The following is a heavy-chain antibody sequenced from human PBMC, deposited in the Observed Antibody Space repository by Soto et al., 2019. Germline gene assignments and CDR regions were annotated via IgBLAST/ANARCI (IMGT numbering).Heavy chain of an antibody. CDR1: GFTFSSYA. Sequence: EVQLLESGGGLVQPGGSLRLSCAASGFTFSSYAMSWVRQAPGKGLEWVSAISGSGGSTYYADSVKGRFTISRDNSKNTLYLQMNSLRAEDTAVYYCAKDRGVVITNALEYFQHWGQGTLVTVSS. J-gene: IGHJ1*01. V-gene: IGHV3-23*01. D-gene: IGHD3-22*01. CDR2: ISGSGGST. CDR3: AKDRGVVITNALEYFQH.